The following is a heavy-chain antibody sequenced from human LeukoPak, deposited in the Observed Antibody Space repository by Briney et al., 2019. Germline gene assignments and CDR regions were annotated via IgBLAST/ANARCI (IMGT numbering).Heavy chain of an antibody. V-gene: IGHV1-18*01. Sequence: SVKVSCKASGYTFTSYGISWVRQAPGQGLEWMGWISAYNGNTNYAQKLQGRVTMTTDTSTSTAYMELRSLRSDDTAVYYCARVDSPYDFWSGYYSHYYYMDVWGKGTTVTVSS. CDR1: GYTFTSYG. CDR3: ARVDSPYDFWSGYYSHYYYMDV. CDR2: ISAYNGNT. J-gene: IGHJ6*03. D-gene: IGHD3-3*01.